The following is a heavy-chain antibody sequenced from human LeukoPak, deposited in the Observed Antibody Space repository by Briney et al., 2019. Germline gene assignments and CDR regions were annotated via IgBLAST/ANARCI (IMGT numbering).Heavy chain of an antibody. CDR2: IYYSVST. V-gene: IGHV4-59*08. CDR3: ARLTPSDSSSWYWYFGL. Sequence: SETLSLTCTVSGGSISSYYWSWIRQPPGKGLQWIGYIYYSVSTNYKPSLTSRDTISVDTSKNQFSLKLSTVTAADTAVYYCARLTPSDSSSWYWYFGLWGRGTLVTVSS. D-gene: IGHD6-13*01. CDR1: GGSISSYY. J-gene: IGHJ2*01.